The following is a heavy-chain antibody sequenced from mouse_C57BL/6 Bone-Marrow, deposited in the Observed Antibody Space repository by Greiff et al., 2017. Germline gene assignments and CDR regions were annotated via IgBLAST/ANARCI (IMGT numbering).Heavy chain of an antibody. J-gene: IGHJ4*01. D-gene: IGHD2-1*01. CDR2: IYPGSGNT. V-gene: IGHV1-76*01. CDR1: GYTFTDYY. CDR3: ARGRIYYGNSYAMDY. Sequence: VQLQQSGAELVRPGASVKLSCKASGYTFTDYYINWVKQRPGQGLEWIARIYPGSGNTYYNEKFKGKATLTAEKSSSTAYMQLSSLTSEDSAVYFCARGRIYYGNSYAMDYWGQGTSVTVSS.